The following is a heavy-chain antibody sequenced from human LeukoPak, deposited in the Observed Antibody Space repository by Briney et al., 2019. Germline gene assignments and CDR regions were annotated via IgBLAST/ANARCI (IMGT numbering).Heavy chain of an antibody. J-gene: IGHJ3*02. V-gene: IGHV3-21*04. CDR1: GFTFSSYN. Sequence: GGSLRLSCAASGFTFSSYNMNWVRQAPGKGLEWVSSISSTSSYINYADSVKGRFTISRDKAKNSLYLQMNSLRAEDTAVYYCAKSNGYGLIDIWGQGSMVTVSS. CDR3: AKSNGYGLIDI. D-gene: IGHD2-2*03. CDR2: ISSTSSYI.